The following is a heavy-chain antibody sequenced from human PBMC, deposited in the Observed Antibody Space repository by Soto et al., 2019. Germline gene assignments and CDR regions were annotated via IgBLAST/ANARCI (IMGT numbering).Heavy chain of an antibody. CDR3: ARDSTMVRGKTRYYYYGMDV. V-gene: IGHV1-2*04. CDR2: INPNSGGT. CDR1: GYTFTGYY. D-gene: IGHD3-10*01. J-gene: IGHJ6*02. Sequence: GASVKVSCKASGYTFTGYYMHWVRQAPGQGLEWMGWINPNSGGTNYAQKFQGWVTMTRDTSISTAYMELSRLRSDDTAVYYCARDSTMVRGKTRYYYYGMDVWGQGTTVTVSS.